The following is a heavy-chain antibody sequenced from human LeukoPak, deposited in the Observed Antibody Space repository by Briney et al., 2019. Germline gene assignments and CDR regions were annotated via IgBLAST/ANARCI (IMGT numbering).Heavy chain of an antibody. D-gene: IGHD2-2*01. Sequence: SVKVSCKASGYTFTSYYMHWVRQAPGQGLEWMGGIIPIFGTANYAQKFQGRVTITADESTSTAYMELSSLRSEDTAVYYCARGSRYCSSTSCLYYYYGMDVWGQGTTVTVSS. CDR2: IIPIFGTA. CDR3: ARGSRYCSSTSCLYYYYGMDV. J-gene: IGHJ6*02. V-gene: IGHV1-69*13. CDR1: GYTFTSYY.